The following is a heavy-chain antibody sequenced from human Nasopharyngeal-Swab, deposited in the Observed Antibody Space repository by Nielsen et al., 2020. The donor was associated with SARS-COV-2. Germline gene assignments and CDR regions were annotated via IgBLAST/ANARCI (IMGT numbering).Heavy chain of an antibody. CDR3: AKFIAVAWYYYYGMDV. CDR2: ISYDGSNK. V-gene: IGHV3-30*18. J-gene: IGHJ6*02. Sequence: GESLKIPCAASGFTFSSYGMHWVRQAPGKGLEWVAVISYDGSNKYYADSVKGRFTISRDNSKNTLYLQMNSLRAEDTAVYYCAKFIAVAWYYYYGMDVWGQGTTVTVSS. D-gene: IGHD6-19*01. CDR1: GFTFSSYG.